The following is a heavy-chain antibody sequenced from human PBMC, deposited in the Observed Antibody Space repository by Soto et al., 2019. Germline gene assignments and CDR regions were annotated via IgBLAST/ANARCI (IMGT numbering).Heavy chain of an antibody. CDR3: AKEKPTTTCFDS. D-gene: IGHD1-1*01. V-gene: IGHV3-23*01. CDR1: GFSFSTYP. CDR2: ISGSGTNT. J-gene: IGHJ4*02. Sequence: EVQLLESGGRLVQPGGSLRLSCVASGFSFSTYPMTWVRQAPGKGLEWVSLISGSGTNTYYAESVKGRFTISRDNSQNTLYLQMNTLRAEDTAVYYCAKEKPTTTCFDSWGRGTLVTVSS.